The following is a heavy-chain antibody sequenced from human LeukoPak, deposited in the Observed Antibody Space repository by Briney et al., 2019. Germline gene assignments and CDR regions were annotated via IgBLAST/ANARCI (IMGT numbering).Heavy chain of an antibody. V-gene: IGHV4-34*01. CDR3: ARTTIFGVVISDGVPDY. J-gene: IGHJ4*02. CDR2: INHSGST. Sequence: PSETLSLTCAVYGGSFSGYYWSWIRQPPGKGLGWIGEINHSGSTNYNPSLKSRVTISVDTSKNQFSLKLSSVTAADTAVYYCARTTIFGVVISDGVPDYWGQGTLVTVSS. D-gene: IGHD3-3*01. CDR1: GGSFSGYY.